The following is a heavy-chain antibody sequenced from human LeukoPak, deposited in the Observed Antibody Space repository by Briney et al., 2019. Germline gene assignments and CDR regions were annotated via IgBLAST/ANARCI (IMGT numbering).Heavy chain of an antibody. CDR3: ARDNSVRDEAWWFNP. Sequence: GGSLRLSCAASGFTFSSYAMHWVRRAPGKGLEWVAVISYDGSNKYYADSVKGRFTISRDNSKNTLYLQMNSLRAEDTAVYYCARDNSVRDEAWWFNPWGQGTLVTVSS. V-gene: IGHV3-30*04. D-gene: IGHD5-24*01. CDR1: GFTFSSYA. CDR2: ISYDGSNK. J-gene: IGHJ5*02.